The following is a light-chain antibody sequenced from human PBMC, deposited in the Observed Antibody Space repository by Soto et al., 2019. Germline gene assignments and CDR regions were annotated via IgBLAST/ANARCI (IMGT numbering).Light chain of an antibody. J-gene: IGKJ2*01. CDR3: QQLNSYRYT. CDR1: QGISSY. Sequence: DLQLTQSPSFLSASVGDRVTITCRASQGISSYLAWYQQKPGKAPKLLIYAASTLQSGVLSRFSGRGSGTEFTLTISSLQHEDFATYYCQQLNSYRYTFGQGTKLEIK. CDR2: AAS. V-gene: IGKV1-9*01.